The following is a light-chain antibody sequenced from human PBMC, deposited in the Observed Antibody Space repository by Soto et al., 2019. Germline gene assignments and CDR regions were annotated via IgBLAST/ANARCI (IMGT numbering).Light chain of an antibody. J-gene: IGKJ1*01. V-gene: IGKV1-39*01. CDR1: QSIRTY. CDR2: AAS. CDR3: QHTYSNPRT. Sequence: DIQMTQSPSSLSASVGDRVTITCRASQSIRTYLNWYQQKPGKAPKFLIYAASTLQSGVPSRFSGSGSGTDFTLTISSLQPEDFATYYCQHTYSNPRTCGQGTKVDIK.